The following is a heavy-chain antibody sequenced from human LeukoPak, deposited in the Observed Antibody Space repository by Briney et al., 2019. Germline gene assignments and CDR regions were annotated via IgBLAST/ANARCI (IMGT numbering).Heavy chain of an antibody. CDR2: INSDGSST. V-gene: IGHV3-74*01. D-gene: IGHD6-6*01. CDR1: GFTFSSYW. J-gene: IGHJ4*02. CDR3: ARGLSGYSSSLGY. Sequence: SGGSLRLSCTASGFTFSSYWMHWVRHAPGKGVVWVSRINSDGSSTNYADSVKGRFTISRDNAKNTLYLQMNSLRVEDTAVYYCARGLSGYSSSLGYWGQGTLVTVSS.